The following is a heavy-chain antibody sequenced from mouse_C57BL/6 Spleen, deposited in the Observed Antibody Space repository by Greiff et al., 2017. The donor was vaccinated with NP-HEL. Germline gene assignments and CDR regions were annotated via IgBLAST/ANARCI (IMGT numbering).Heavy chain of an antibody. CDR2: IYPRSGNT. V-gene: IGHV1-81*01. Sequence: VQLQQSGAELARPGASVKLSCKASGYTFTSYGISWVKQRTGQGLEWIGEIYPRSGNTYYNEKFKGKATLTADKSSSTAYIELRSLTSEDSAIYFCAREDYYGSSYRRADYWGQSTTLTVSS. J-gene: IGHJ2*01. D-gene: IGHD1-1*01. CDR3: AREDYYGSSYRRADY. CDR1: GYTFTSYG.